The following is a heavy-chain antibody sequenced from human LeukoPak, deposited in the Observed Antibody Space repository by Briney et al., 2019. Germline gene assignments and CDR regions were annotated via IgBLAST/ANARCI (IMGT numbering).Heavy chain of an antibody. Sequence: GGSPRLSCAASGFTFSSYAMSWVRQAPGKGLEWVSAISGSGGSTYYADSVKGRFTISRDNSKNTLYLQMNSLRAEDTAVYYCAKGTGSQLLWGHIDYWGQGTLVTVSS. CDR1: GFTFSSYA. J-gene: IGHJ4*02. V-gene: IGHV3-23*01. CDR2: ISGSGGST. CDR3: AKGTGSQLLWGHIDY. D-gene: IGHD2-2*01.